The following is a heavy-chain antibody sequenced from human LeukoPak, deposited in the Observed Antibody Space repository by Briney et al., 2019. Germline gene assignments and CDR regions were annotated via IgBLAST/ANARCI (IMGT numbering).Heavy chain of an antibody. J-gene: IGHJ4*02. CDR3: ARDRSGSGCFRY. CDR1: GYPFSTYG. Sequence: GASVKVSCKASGYPFSTYGISWLRQAPGQGLEWMGWISAYNGNTKYAEKVQDRVTLTTDTSTTTAYMELRSLTSDDTAVYYCARDRSGSGCFRYWGQGTLLTVSS. CDR2: ISAYNGNT. D-gene: IGHD6-19*01. V-gene: IGHV1-18*01.